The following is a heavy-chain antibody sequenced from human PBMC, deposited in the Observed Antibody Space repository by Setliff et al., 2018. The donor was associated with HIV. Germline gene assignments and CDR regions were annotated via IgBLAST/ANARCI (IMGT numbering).Heavy chain of an antibody. CDR2: INHSGST. Sequence: SETLSLTCAVYGGSFSAYYWTWIRQPPGKGLEWIGEINHSGSTNYNPSLKSRVTMSVDTSKNQFSLKLRSVTAADTAIYYCARSDLDNGSGYFDYYSYYMDVWGRGTTVTVS. CDR3: ARSDLDNGSGYFDYYSYYMDV. D-gene: IGHD3-22*01. J-gene: IGHJ6*03. V-gene: IGHV4-34*01. CDR1: GGSFSAYY.